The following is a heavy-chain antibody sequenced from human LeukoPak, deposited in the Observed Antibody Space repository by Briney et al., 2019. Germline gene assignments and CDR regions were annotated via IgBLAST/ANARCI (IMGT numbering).Heavy chain of an antibody. Sequence: PGGSLRLSCTASGFTFSSYAMSWVRQAPGKGLEWVSAISGSGGSTYYADSVKGRFTISRDNSKNTLYLQMNSLRAEDTAVYYCAKGRSRFLEGSLDYWGQGTLVTVSS. CDR2: ISGSGGST. CDR1: GFTFSSYA. V-gene: IGHV3-23*01. D-gene: IGHD3-3*01. CDR3: AKGRSRFLEGSLDY. J-gene: IGHJ4*02.